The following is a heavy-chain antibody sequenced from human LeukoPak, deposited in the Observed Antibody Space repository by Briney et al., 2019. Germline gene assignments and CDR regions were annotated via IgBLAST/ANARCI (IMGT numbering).Heavy chain of an antibody. CDR1: GFTFSSYA. CDR3: AKVETAAAATLRGFDY. V-gene: IGHV3-23*01. J-gene: IGHJ4*02. CDR2: IGGSGGST. D-gene: IGHD6-13*01. Sequence: GSLRLSCAASGFTFSSYAMSWVRQAPGKGLERVSSIGGSGGSTYYADSVKGRFTISRDNSKNTLYLQMNSLRAEDTAVYYCAKVETAAAATLRGFDYWGQGTLVTVSS.